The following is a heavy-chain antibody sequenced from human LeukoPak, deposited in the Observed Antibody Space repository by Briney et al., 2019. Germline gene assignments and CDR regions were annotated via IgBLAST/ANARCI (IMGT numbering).Heavy chain of an antibody. CDR2: ISWNSGNI. Sequence: TGGSLRLSCAASGFTFSSYGMHWVRQGPGKGLEWVSGISWNSGNIAYADSVKGRFTISRDNAKKSLYLQMNSLRPEDTALYYCAADSSSCFPVDFDFWGQGALVTVSS. J-gene: IGHJ4*02. CDR3: AADSSSCFPVDFDF. D-gene: IGHD6-13*01. CDR1: GFTFSSYG. V-gene: IGHV3-9*01.